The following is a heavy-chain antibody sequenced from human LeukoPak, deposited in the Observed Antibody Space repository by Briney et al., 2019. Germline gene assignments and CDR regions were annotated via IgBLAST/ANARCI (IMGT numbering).Heavy chain of an antibody. D-gene: IGHD2-15*01. CDR2: LDVGGST. J-gene: IGHJ3*02. Sequence: GGSLRLSCAPPGLSVSFNYMSWVRQPPGKGPVWVSVLDVGGSTYYADSVKGRFTISRDKSKNTLYLQINSLRAEDTAVYYCARGGNSGGSLRSPFDIWGRGTMVTVSS. CDR3: ARGGNSGGSLRSPFDI. CDR1: GLSVSFNY. V-gene: IGHV3-53*05.